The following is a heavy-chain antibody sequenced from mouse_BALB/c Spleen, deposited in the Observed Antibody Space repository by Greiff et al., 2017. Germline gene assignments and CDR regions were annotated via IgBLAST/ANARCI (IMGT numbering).Heavy chain of an antibody. V-gene: IGHV1-26*01. CDR1: GYTFTDYY. D-gene: IGHD1-1*01. Sequence: VQLQQSGAELVRPGTSVKVSCKASGYTFTDYYMKWVKQSHGKSLEWIGDINPNNGDTFYNQKFKGKATLTVDKSSSTAYMQLNSLTSEDSAVYYCARGFITTVVEGAMDYWGQGTSVTVSS. CDR3: ARGFITTVVEGAMDY. CDR2: INPNNGDT. J-gene: IGHJ4*01.